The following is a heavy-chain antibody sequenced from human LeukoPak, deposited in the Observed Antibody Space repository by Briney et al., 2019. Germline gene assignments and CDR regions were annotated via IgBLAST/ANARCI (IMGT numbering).Heavy chain of an antibody. Sequence: SETLSLTCTVSGGSISSSSYYWGWIRQPPGKGLEWIGSIYYSGSTYYNPSLKSRVTISVDTSKNQFSLKLSSVTAADTAVYYCASTLGDYYYYMDVWGKGTTVTVSS. CDR3: ASTLGDYYYYMDV. D-gene: IGHD7-27*01. V-gene: IGHV4-39*07. CDR2: IYYSGST. CDR1: GGSISSSSYY. J-gene: IGHJ6*03.